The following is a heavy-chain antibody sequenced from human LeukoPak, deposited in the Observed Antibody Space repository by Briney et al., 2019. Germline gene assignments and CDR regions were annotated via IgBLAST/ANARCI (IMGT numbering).Heavy chain of an antibody. J-gene: IGHJ4*02. V-gene: IGHV4-39*07. CDR1: GGSISSSSYY. CDR2: IYYSGST. D-gene: IGHD6-13*01. CDR3: ARKSSSWYAPFDY. Sequence: SETLSLTCTVSGGSISSSSYYWGWIRQPPGKGLEWIGSIYYSGSTYYNPSLKSRVTISVDTSKNQFSLKLSSVTAADTAVYYCARKSSSWYAPFDYWGQGTLVTVSS.